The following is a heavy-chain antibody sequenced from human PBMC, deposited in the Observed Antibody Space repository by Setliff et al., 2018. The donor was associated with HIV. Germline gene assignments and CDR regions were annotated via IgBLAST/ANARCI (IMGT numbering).Heavy chain of an antibody. J-gene: IGHJ4*02. CDR2: ISYDGSNK. V-gene: IGHV3-30*04. D-gene: IGHD3-3*02. Sequence: GESLKISCAASGFTFSSYAMHWVRQAPGKGLEWVSLISYDGSNKYYANSVKGRFTISRDNSKNTLHLHLNSLRPEDTAVYYCARSPFLEWLFGFDYWGQGALVTVSS. CDR1: GFTFSSYA. CDR3: ARSPFLEWLFGFDY.